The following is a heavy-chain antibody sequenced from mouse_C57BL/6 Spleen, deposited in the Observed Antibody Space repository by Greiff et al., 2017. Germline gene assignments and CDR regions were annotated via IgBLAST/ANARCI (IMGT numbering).Heavy chain of an antibody. V-gene: IGHV5-4*03. D-gene: IGHD2-14*01. CDR3: ASKGGYGSY. CDR1: GFTFSSYA. J-gene: IGHJ3*01. Sequence: EVMLVESGGGLVKPGGSLKLSCAASGFTFSSYAMSWVRQTPEKRLEWVATISDGGSYTYYPDNVKGRFTISRDNAKNNLYLQMSHLKSEDTAMYYCASKGGYGSYWGQGTLVTVSA. CDR2: ISDGGSYT.